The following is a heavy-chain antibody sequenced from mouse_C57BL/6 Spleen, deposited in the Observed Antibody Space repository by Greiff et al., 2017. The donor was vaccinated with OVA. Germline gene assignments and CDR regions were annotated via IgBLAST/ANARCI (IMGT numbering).Heavy chain of an antibody. Sequence: QVQLQQPGAELVMPGASVKLSCKASGYTFTSYWMHWVKQRPGQGLEWIGEIDPSDSYTNYNQKFKGKSTLTVAKSSSTAYMQLSSLTSEDSAVYYVARIVATGGGYYFDYWGQGTTLTVSS. CDR1: GYTFTSYW. CDR2: IDPSDSYT. CDR3: ARIVATGGGYYFDY. D-gene: IGHD1-1*01. V-gene: IGHV1-69*01. J-gene: IGHJ2*01.